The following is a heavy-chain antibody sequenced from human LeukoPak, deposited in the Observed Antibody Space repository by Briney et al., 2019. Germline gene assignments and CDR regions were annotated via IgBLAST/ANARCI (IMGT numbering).Heavy chain of an antibody. CDR1: GGSFSGYY. CDR2: INHSGST. Sequence: SETLSLTCAVYGGSFSGYYWSWLRQPPGKGLEWLGEINHSGSTNYNPSLKSRVTISVDTSKNQFSLKLSSVTAADTAVYYCARSSLRFLEWLLLPAPPDLWGRGTLVTVSS. V-gene: IGHV4-34*01. J-gene: IGHJ2*01. CDR3: ARSSLRFLEWLLLPAPPDL. D-gene: IGHD3-3*01.